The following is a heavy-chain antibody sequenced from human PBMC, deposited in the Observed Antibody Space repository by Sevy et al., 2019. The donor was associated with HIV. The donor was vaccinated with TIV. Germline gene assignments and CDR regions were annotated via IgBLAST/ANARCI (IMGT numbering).Heavy chain of an antibody. CDR1: GFAFSTHA. J-gene: IGHJ4*01. CDR3: ARDVGYSIQWYPLY. Sequence: GGSLRLSCAASGFAFSTHAMHWVRQAPGKGLEWVAVISYEGTETFYAASVEGRFTISRDNSKNMLSLQINSLKPEDTAVYYCARDVGYSIQWYPLYWGHGTLVTVSS. CDR2: ISYEGTET. V-gene: IGHV3-30-3*01. D-gene: IGHD1-26*01.